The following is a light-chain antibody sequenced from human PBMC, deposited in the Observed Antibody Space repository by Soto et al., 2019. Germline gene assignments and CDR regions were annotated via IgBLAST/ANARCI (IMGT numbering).Light chain of an antibody. CDR2: MIS. V-gene: IGKV2-24*01. CDR3: MQATQPYT. J-gene: IGKJ2*01. Sequence: IVMTQTPLSSPVTLGQPASISCRSCQSLVHSDGNTYLSWLQQRPGQPPRLLIYMISNRFSGVPDRFSGSGAGTYFTLKISRVEAEDVGVYYCMQATQPYTFGQGTKLEIK. CDR1: QSLVHSDGNTY.